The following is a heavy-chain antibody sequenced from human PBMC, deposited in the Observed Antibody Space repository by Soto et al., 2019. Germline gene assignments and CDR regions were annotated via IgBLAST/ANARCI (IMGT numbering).Heavy chain of an antibody. CDR2: IKHDGSSYI. V-gene: IGHV3-74*01. D-gene: IGHD6-13*01. J-gene: IGHJ4*02. Sequence: GSLRLSCAASGFTFSSYWMHCVRQAPGKGLVWVSRIKHDGSSYIYYADSVKGRFTISRDNGKNSLYLQMNSLRVEDTAVYYCASEKSGYSSNPFDYWGQGTLVTVSS. CDR3: ASEKSGYSSNPFDY. CDR1: GFTFSSYW.